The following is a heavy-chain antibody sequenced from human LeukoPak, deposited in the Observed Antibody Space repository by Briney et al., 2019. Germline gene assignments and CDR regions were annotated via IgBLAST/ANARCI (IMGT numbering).Heavy chain of an antibody. CDR3: ARRNLYDFWSGYSSGFDY. CDR1: GGSISSSSYY. J-gene: IGHJ4*02. D-gene: IGHD3-3*01. Sequence: SETLSLTCTVSGGSISSSSYYWGWIRQPPGEGLEWIGSIYYSGSTYYNPSLKSRVTISVDTSKNQFSLKLSSVTAADTAVYCCARRNLYDFWSGYSSGFDYWGQGTLVTVSS. V-gene: IGHV4-39*01. CDR2: IYYSGST.